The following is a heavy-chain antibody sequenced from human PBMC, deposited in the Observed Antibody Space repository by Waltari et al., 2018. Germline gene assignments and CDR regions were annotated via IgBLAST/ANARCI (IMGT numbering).Heavy chain of an antibody. D-gene: IGHD3-3*01. Sequence: EVQLVESGGGLVQPGGSLRLSCAASGSNFSCYCMLWVRQAPGKGLVWVSRINGDGSSTNYADSVKGRFTIFRDNVKNTLYLQMNSLRVEDTAVYYCARDRYDFWSGYYFDNWGQGTLVTVSS. CDR3: ARDRYDFWSGYYFDN. CDR1: GSNFSCYC. CDR2: INGDGSST. J-gene: IGHJ4*02. V-gene: IGHV3-74*01.